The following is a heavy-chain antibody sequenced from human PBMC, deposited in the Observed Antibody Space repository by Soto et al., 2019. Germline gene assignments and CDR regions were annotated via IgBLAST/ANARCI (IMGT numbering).Heavy chain of an antibody. CDR3: ATRDANKFS. CDR2: SHQSGNT. D-gene: IGHD2-2*01. J-gene: IGHJ5*02. V-gene: IGHV4-4*02. Sequence: QVQLEESGPGLVKPSGTLSLTCAVSGVSISSHEWWTWVRQPPGKGLEWIGESHQSGNTHYNSSLNSRVTISVDKSKNLFSLNLTSVTVADTAIYYCATRDANKFSWGRGTLVTVSS. CDR1: GVSISSHEW.